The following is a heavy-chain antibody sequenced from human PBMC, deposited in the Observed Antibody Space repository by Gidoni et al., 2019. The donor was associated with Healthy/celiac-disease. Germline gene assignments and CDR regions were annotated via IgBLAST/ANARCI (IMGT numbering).Heavy chain of an antibody. Sequence: QVQLQESGPGLVKPSQTLSHTCTVSGGSISSGDHYWRWTRQPPGKGLEWIGYIYNSGSTYYNPSLKSRVTISVDTSKNQFSLKLSSVTAADTAVYYCARTRITMVRGVIITPYYFDYWGQGTLVTVSS. CDR3: ARTRITMVRGVIITPYYFDY. CDR2: IYNSGST. CDR1: GGSISSGDHY. D-gene: IGHD3-10*01. V-gene: IGHV4-30-4*01. J-gene: IGHJ4*02.